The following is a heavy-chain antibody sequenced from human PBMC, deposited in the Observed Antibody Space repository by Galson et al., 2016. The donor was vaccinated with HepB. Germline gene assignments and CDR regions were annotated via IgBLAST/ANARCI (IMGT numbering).Heavy chain of an antibody. Sequence: SLRLSCAASGFTFNTYGMHWVRQAPGKGLEWVAVIWYDGSNKYYADSVKGRFTISRDNSKNTLYLQMNGLRAEDTAVYYCAKVIGGDAYYYYGMDVWGQGTTVTVSS. J-gene: IGHJ6*02. D-gene: IGHD2/OR15-2a*01. CDR3: AKVIGGDAYYYYGMDV. CDR2: IWYDGSNK. CDR1: GFTFNTYG. V-gene: IGHV3-33*06.